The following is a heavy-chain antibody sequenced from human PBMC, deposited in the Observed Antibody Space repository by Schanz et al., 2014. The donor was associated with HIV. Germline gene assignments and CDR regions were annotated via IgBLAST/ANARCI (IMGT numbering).Heavy chain of an antibody. CDR1: GGSISNTY. D-gene: IGHD4-4*01. CDR2: IFGSGGTT. J-gene: IGHJ3*01. CDR3: TRDEYRDV. Sequence: QLHLQESGPGLVKPSETLSLTCTVSGGSISNTYWSWFRQPAGKGLEWIGRIFGSGGTTNYNPSLRRRITISGDTTKNEVSLKLPSVTAADTAVYWCTRDEYRDVWGQGAKVTVSS. V-gene: IGHV4-4*07.